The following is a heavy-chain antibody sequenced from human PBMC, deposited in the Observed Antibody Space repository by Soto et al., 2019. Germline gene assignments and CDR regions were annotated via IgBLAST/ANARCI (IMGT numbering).Heavy chain of an antibody. CDR3: ATDTPPYYNWNPRFDY. J-gene: IGHJ4*02. D-gene: IGHD1-20*01. Sequence: GASVKVSCADCGYTFTSYAMHWVRQAPGQRLEWMGWINAGNGNTKYSQKFQGRVTITRDTSASTAYMELSSLRSEDTAVYYCATDTPPYYNWNPRFDYRGQGTLVTVSS. CDR2: INAGNGNT. V-gene: IGHV1-3*01. CDR1: GYTFTSYA.